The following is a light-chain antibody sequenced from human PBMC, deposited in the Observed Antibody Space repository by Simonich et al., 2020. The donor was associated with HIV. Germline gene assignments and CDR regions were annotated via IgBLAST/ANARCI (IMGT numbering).Light chain of an antibody. Sequence: DIVMTQTPLSRSVTPGQPASISCKSSQSLLHSDGKTYLYWYLQKQGQSPQLLIYEVSGRFSGVPDRFSGSGSGTDFTLTISSLQAEDVAVYFCQQCHTHPHTFGQGTKLEIK. J-gene: IGKJ2*01. CDR3: QQCHTHPHT. CDR2: EVS. V-gene: IGKV2-29*02. CDR1: QSLLHSDGKTY.